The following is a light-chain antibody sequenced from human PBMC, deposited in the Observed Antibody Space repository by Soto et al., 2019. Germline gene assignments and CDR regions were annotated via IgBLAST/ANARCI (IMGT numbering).Light chain of an antibody. CDR1: QDIRRD. V-gene: IGKV1-17*01. J-gene: IGKJ4*01. CDR2: AAS. Sequence: DIQMTQSPSSLSASVGDRVTITCRASQDIRRDLSWYQQKPGKAPKRLVYAASNLQSGVPSRFTGSGSGTEFSLRISSLQPEDFATYYCLQHYNFPLTFGGGTKVEI. CDR3: LQHYNFPLT.